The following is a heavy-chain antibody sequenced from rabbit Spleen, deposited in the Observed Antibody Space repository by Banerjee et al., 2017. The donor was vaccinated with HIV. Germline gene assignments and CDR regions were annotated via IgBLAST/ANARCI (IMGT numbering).Heavy chain of an antibody. CDR2: IYPYYGRT. CDR1: GFDFSSSYW. Sequence: QSLEESGGGLVQPGGSLKLSCKASGFDFSSSYWMCWVRQAPGKGPEWIACIYPYYGRTDYATWVNGRFTISKTSSTTVTLQTTSLTAADTATYFCARDAGRGDYIDGVFNLWGPGTLVTVS. J-gene: IGHJ4*01. V-gene: IGHV1S40*01. D-gene: IGHD8-1*01. CDR3: ARDAGRGDYIDGVFNL.